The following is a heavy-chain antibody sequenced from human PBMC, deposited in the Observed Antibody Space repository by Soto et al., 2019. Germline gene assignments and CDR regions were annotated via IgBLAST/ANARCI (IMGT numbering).Heavy chain of an antibody. CDR2: IIPIFGTA. J-gene: IGHJ4*02. V-gene: IGHV1-69*05. CDR3: AREKKDGLRGAGDY. D-gene: IGHD4-17*01. CDR1: GGTFSSYA. Sequence: SVKVSCKASGGTFSSYAISWVRQAPGQGLEWMGGIIPIFGTANYAQKFQGRVTMPTDESTSIAYMELRSLRSDDTAVYYCAREKKDGLRGAGDYWGQGTLVTVSS.